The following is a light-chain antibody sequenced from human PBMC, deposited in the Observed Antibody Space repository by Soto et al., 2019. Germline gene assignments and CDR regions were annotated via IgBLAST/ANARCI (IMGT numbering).Light chain of an antibody. CDR2: NVA. CDR1: SSDIGGYNY. Sequence: QSGLTQPASVSGSPGQSITISCTGTSSDIGGYNYVAWYQQHLGKAPKLIIYNVAVRPSGVSNRFSGSKSGNTASLAISGLQPEDEAHYYCSSYTGASALYVFGTGTKVTVL. CDR3: SSYTGASALYV. V-gene: IGLV2-14*03. J-gene: IGLJ1*01.